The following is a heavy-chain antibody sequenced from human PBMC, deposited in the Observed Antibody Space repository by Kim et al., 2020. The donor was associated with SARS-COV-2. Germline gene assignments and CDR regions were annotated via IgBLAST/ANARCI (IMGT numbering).Heavy chain of an antibody. CDR1: GFSFSTYA. J-gene: IGHJ4*02. CDR3: ARKDSKWKHAFFEF. Sequence: GGSLRLSCAASGFSFSTYAMTWVRQVPGKGLEWVSTINSDGHRTYYAESVKGRFTISRDNSKDTLFLQMNSLRADDTAVYFCARKDSKWKHAFFEFWGKGAVVPVS. CDR2: INSDGHRT. D-gene: IGHD1-26*01. V-gene: IGHV3-23*01.